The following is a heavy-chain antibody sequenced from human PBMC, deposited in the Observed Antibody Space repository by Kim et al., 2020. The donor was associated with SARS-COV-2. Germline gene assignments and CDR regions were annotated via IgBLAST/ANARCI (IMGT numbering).Heavy chain of an antibody. CDR1: GYTFTSYG. V-gene: IGHV1-18*04. J-gene: IGHJ4*02. CDR2: ISAYNGNT. CDR3: ASVRSITIFGVVLPAAYDY. D-gene: IGHD3-3*01. Sequence: ASVKVSCKASGYTFTSYGISWVRQAPGQGLEWMGWISAYNGNTNYAQKLQGRVTMTTDTSTSTAYMELRSLRSDDTAVYYCASVRSITIFGVVLPAAYDYWGQGTLVTVSS.